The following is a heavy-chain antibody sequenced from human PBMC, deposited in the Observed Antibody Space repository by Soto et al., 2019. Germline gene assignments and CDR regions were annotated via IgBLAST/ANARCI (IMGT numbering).Heavy chain of an antibody. V-gene: IGHV4-31*03. Sequence: SETLSLTCTVSGGSISSGGYYWSWIRQHPGKGLEWIGYIYYSGSTYYNPSLKSRVTISVDTSKNQFSLKLSSVTAADTAVYYCARAGSGWHIFDYWGQGTLVTVSS. D-gene: IGHD6-19*01. CDR2: IYYSGST. J-gene: IGHJ4*02. CDR1: GGSISSGGYY. CDR3: ARAGSGWHIFDY.